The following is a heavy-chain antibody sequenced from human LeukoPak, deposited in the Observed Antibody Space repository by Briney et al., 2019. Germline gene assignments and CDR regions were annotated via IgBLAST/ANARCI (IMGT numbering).Heavy chain of an antibody. Sequence: ASVKVSCKASGGTFSSYAISWVRQAPGQGLEWMGGIIPIFGTANYAQKFQGRVTITADESTSTAYMGLSSLRSEDTAVYYCARVSLGNEPGSPQNYYYYGMDVWGQGTTVTVSS. J-gene: IGHJ6*02. V-gene: IGHV1-69*13. CDR1: GGTFSSYA. CDR3: ARVSLGNEPGSPQNYYYYGMDV. CDR2: IIPIFGTA.